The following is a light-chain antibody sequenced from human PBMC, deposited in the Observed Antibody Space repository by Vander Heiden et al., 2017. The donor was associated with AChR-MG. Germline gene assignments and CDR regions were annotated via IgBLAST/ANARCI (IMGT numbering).Light chain of an antibody. J-gene: IGKJ4*01. CDR1: QSISSY. V-gene: IGKV1-39*01. CDR3: QQSYSTHL. CDR2: AAS. Sequence: DIQMTQSPSSLSASVGDRVTITCRASQSISSYLNWYQQKPGKAPKLLIYAASSLQSGVPSRFSGSGSGTDFTLTISSLQPEDFATYYCQQSYSTHLFGGWTKVEIK.